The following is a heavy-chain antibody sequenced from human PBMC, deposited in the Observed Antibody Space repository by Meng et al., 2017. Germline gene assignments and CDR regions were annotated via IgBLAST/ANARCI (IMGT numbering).Heavy chain of an antibody. CDR2: INQDGSEK. Sequence: GESLKISCAASGFTFSSYWMSWVRQAPGKGLEWVANINQDGSEKYYVDSVKGRFTISRDNAKSSLYLQMNSLRAEDTAVYYCARDRNDVLYYYDSSGYYGSFDIWGQGTRVTVSS. D-gene: IGHD3-22*01. CDR1: GFTFSSYW. CDR3: ARDRNDVLYYYDSSGYYGSFDI. J-gene: IGHJ3*02. V-gene: IGHV3-7*01.